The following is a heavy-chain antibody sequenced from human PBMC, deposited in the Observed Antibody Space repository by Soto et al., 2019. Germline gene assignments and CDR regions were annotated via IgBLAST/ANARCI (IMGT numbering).Heavy chain of an antibody. CDR3: GRQPGHCGSTTCFGYYSVDV. V-gene: IGHV4-39*01. CDR1: GGSISIVGYS. CDR2: IYYSGST. D-gene: IGHD2-2*01. J-gene: IGHJ6*02. Sequence: QLQLQESGPRLVKPPETLSLTFSVPGGSISIVGYSWAGFRQPQGKGLEWIGTIYYSGSTHYNPSLEGRVAISADTPNNQLSLRLSSVTAADTAVYYCGRQPGHCGSTTCFGYYSVDVWGQGTTVTVS.